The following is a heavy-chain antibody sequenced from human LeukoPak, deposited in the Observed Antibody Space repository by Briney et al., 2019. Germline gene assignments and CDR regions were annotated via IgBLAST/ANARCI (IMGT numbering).Heavy chain of an antibody. D-gene: IGHD6-13*01. CDR1: GGSTGSYY. J-gene: IGHJ5*02. V-gene: IGHV4-59*08. CDR2: IYYSGST. Sequence: SETPSLTCTVSGGSTGSYYWSWIRQPPGKGLEWIGYIYYSGSTNYNPSLKSRVTISVDTSKNQSSLKLSSVTAADTAVYYCASLQQSGHNWSDPWGQGTLVTVSS. CDR3: ASLQQSGHNWSDP.